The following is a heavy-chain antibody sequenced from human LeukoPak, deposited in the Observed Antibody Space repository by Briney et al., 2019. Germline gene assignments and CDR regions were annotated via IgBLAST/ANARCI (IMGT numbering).Heavy chain of an antibody. CDR2: VFYTGRT. D-gene: IGHD3-3*01. J-gene: IGHJ4*02. V-gene: IGHV4-59*01. CDR3: ARYGYYAYDY. CDR1: GDSMNEYY. Sequence: SETLSLTCTVSGDSMNEYYWSWVRQPPGKGLELIGYVFYTGRTNYRPSLKNRVTISLDTSKNQFSLRLSSVTAADTAVYYCARYGYYAYDYWGQGNLVTVSS.